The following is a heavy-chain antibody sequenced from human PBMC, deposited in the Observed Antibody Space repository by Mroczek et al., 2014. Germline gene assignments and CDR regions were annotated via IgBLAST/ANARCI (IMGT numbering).Heavy chain of an antibody. Sequence: SGAEVKKPGASVKVSCKASGYTFTSYGISWVRQAPGQGLEWMGWISAYNGNTNYAQKLQGRVTMTTDTSTSTAYMELRSLRSDDTAVYYCARDGSHIVATISAWKYYYGMDVWGQGTTVTVS. CDR3: ARDGSHIVATISAWKYYYGMDV. V-gene: IGHV1-18*01. J-gene: IGHJ6*02. CDR1: GYTFTSYG. CDR2: ISAYNGNT. D-gene: IGHD5-12*01.